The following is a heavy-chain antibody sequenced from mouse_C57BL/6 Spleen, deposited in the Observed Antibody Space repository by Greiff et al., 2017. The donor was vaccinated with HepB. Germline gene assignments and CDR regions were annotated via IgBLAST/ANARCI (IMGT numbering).Heavy chain of an antibody. CDR1: GFTFSSYA. CDR2: ISDGGSYT. Sequence: EVQLVESGGGLVKPGGSLKLSCAASGFTFSSYAMSWVRQTPEKRLEWVATISDGGSYTYYPDNVKGRFTISRDNAKNNLYLQMSHLKSEDTAMYYCAREWTTIVTGDYFDYWGQGTTLTVSS. J-gene: IGHJ2*01. D-gene: IGHD2-5*01. V-gene: IGHV5-4*01. CDR3: AREWTTIVTGDYFDY.